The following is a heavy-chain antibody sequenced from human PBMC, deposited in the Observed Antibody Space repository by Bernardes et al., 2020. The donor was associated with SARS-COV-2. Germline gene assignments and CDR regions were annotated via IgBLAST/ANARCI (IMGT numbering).Heavy chain of an antibody. Sequence: ASVKVSCKASGYTFTSYAMHWVRQAPGQRLEWMGWINAGNGNTKYSQKFQGRVTITRDTSASTAYMELSSLRSEDTAVYYCATEGPDWLEMPIIQSLGTTYHYTLDVWGQGTTVSVSS. CDR1: GYTFTSYA. J-gene: IGHJ6*02. CDR3: ATEGPDWLEMPIIQSLGTTYHYTLDV. V-gene: IGHV1-3*01. D-gene: IGHD2-21*01. CDR2: INAGNGNT.